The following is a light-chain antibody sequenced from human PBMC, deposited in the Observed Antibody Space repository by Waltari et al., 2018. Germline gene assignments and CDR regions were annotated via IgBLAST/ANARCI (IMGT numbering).Light chain of an antibody. CDR2: QDT. CDR3: QALGTGAWV. V-gene: IGLV3-1*01. CDR1: ILGNKY. Sequence: SYELTQPPSVSVSPGQTASITCSGDILGNKYASWYQQKPGQSPLLVIYQDTKRTSGVPGRFSGSKSANAATLTITGTQAMDEADYYCQALGTGAWVFGGGTKLTVL. J-gene: IGLJ3*02.